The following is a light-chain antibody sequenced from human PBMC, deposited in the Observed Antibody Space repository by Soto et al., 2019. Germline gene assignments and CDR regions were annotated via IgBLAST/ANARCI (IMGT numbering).Light chain of an antibody. CDR1: SSDVGIYDL. J-gene: IGLJ1*01. Sequence: QSALTQPASVSGSPGQSITISCTGTSSDVGIYDLVSWYKHHPGRAPQLIIYEVTKRPSRVSNRFSGSKSGNTASLTISGLQAEDEADYYCCSYAGSSTFVFGTGTKLTVL. CDR2: EVT. CDR3: CSYAGSSTFV. V-gene: IGLV2-23*02.